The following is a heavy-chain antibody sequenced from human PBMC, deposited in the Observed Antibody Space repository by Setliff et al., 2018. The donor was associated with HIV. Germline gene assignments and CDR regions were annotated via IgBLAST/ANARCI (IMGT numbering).Heavy chain of an antibody. V-gene: IGHV1-18*01. CDR1: GFTFTDYG. Sequence: ASVKVSCKASGFTFTDYGISGGRQAHGQGFEWMGWISPYNGDTKYAQNLQGRVTMTTDTSTSTAYMDLRSLRSDDTAVYYCVRDLLVGYNVVRYFDYWGQGTLVTVSS. J-gene: IGHJ4*02. CDR2: ISPYNGDT. D-gene: IGHD2-21*01. CDR3: VRDLLVGYNVVRYFDY.